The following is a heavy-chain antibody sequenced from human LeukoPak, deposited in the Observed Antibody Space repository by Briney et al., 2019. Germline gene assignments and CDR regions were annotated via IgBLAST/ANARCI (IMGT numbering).Heavy chain of an antibody. Sequence: SETLSLTCSVAGGSLSSHYWSWIRQPPGKGLELIWHIHDTGSTFYNPSLRGRVTISLDTSNNQFSLKLPSMTAADTAVYYCARFSSGCSTSSCYLTYWGLGTLVTVS. CDR3: ARFSSGCSTSSCYLTY. CDR2: IHDTGST. D-gene: IGHD2-2*01. CDR1: GGSLSSHY. J-gene: IGHJ4*02. V-gene: IGHV4-59*11.